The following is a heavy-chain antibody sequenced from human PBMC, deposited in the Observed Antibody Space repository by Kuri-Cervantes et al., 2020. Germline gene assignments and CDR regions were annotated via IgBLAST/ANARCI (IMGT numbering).Heavy chain of an antibody. Sequence: SETLSLTCAVSGGSISSSNWWSWVRQPPGKGLEWIGEIYHSGSTNYNPSLKSRVTISVDKSKNQFSLKLSSVTAADTAVYYCARVAVTSGTPLDVWGKGTTVTVSS. V-gene: IGHV4-4*02. CDR1: GGSISSSNW. D-gene: IGHD4-17*01. CDR3: ARVAVTSGTPLDV. J-gene: IGHJ6*04. CDR2: IYHSGST.